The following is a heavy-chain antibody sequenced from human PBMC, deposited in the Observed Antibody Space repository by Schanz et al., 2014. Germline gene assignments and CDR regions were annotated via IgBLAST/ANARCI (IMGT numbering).Heavy chain of an antibody. CDR1: GLIFSNYV. Sequence: EVQLVESGGGLVQPGGSLKLSCAASGLIFSNYVMSWVRQVPGKGLVWVSAISGSGGSTYYADSVKGRFTISRDNSKNTLYLQMNNLRAEDTAVYYCAKGRFGELSAFDIWGQGTMVTVSS. CDR2: ISGSGGST. V-gene: IGHV3-23*04. CDR3: AKGRFGELSAFDI. J-gene: IGHJ3*02. D-gene: IGHD3-10*01.